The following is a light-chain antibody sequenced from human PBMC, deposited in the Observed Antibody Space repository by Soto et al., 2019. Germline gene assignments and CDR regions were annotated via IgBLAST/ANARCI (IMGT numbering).Light chain of an antibody. CDR3: HQRQSWPRT. Sequence: DIVLTQSPATLSLSPGERATLSCGASQSVSSSRLAWYQQKPALAPRLLIYDASSRATGIPDRFSGSGSGTDFTLTISRLEPEDFAIYYCHQRQSWPRTFGQGTKVEIK. CDR2: DAS. CDR1: QSVSSSR. V-gene: IGKV3D-20*01. J-gene: IGKJ1*01.